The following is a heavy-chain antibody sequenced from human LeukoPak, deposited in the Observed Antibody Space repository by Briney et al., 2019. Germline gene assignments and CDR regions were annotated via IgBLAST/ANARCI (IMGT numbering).Heavy chain of an antibody. D-gene: IGHD3-10*01. CDR2: INHSGST. Sequence: SETLSLTCAVYGGSFGGYYWSWIRQPPGKGLEWIGEINHSGSTNYNPSLKSRVTISVDTSKNQFSLKLSSVTAADTAVYYCARRKAKLWFGELFYPFDYWGQGTLVTVSS. CDR1: GGSFGGYY. J-gene: IGHJ4*02. CDR3: ARRKAKLWFGELFYPFDY. V-gene: IGHV4-34*01.